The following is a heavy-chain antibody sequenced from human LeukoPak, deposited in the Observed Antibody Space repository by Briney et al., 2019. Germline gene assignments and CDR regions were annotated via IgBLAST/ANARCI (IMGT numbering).Heavy chain of an antibody. CDR1: GYTFTSYY. CDR2: INPSGGST. CDR3: ARVFGYSGYDFYFDY. Sequence: GASVKVSCKASGYTFTSYYMHWVRQAPGQGLEWMGIINPSGGSTSYAQKFQGRVTMTRDTSTGTVYMELSSLRSEDTAVYYCARVFGYSGYDFYFDYWGQGTLVTVSS. J-gene: IGHJ4*02. D-gene: IGHD5-12*01. V-gene: IGHV1-46*01.